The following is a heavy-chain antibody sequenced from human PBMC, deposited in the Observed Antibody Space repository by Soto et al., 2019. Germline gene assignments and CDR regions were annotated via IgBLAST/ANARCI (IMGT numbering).Heavy chain of an antibody. J-gene: IGHJ4*02. V-gene: IGHV3-30-3*01. CDR2: ILDDGNNK. Sequence: PGGSLRLSCAASGFTFSSYIMNWVRQAPGKGLEWVAFILDDGNNKYYADSVKGRFTISRDNSKNTLYLQMNSLRTEDTAVYYCARDDEGGSYCDLGYWGQGTLVTVPS. D-gene: IGHD3-10*01. CDR1: GFTFSSYI. CDR3: ARDDEGGSYCDLGY.